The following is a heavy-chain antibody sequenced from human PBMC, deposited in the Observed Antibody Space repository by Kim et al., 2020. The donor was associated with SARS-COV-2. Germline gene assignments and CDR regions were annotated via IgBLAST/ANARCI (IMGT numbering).Heavy chain of an antibody. J-gene: IGHJ6*02. Sequence: GGSLRLSCAASGFTFSSYSMNWVRQAPGKGLEWVSSISSSSSYIYYADSVKGRFTISRDNAKNSLYLQMNSLRAEDTAVYYCARGSWFYPKSMIAVVINGVVDVWGQGTTVTVSS. V-gene: IGHV3-21*04. CDR2: ISSSSSYI. CDR3: ARGSWFYPKSMIAVVINGVVDV. D-gene: IGHD3-22*01. CDR1: GFTFSSYS.